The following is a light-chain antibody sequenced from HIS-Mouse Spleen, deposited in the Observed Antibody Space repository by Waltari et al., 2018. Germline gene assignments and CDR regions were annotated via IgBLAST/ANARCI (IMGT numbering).Light chain of an antibody. Sequence: DIVMTQSPLSLPVTPGEPASISCRSSQSLLHSNGYNYLDWYLQKPGQSPQLLIYLGSNRACGVADRFSGRGSGSDFTLKFSRVGAEDVGVYYCMQALQTPPPYTFGQGTKLEIK. CDR3: MQALQTPPPYT. J-gene: IGKJ2*01. CDR1: QSLLHSNGYNY. CDR2: LGS. V-gene: IGKV2-28*01.